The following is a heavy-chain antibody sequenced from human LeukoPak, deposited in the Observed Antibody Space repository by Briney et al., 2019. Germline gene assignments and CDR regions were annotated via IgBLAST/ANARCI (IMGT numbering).Heavy chain of an antibody. CDR2: INSDGSTT. Sequence: PGGSLRLSCAASGFTFSSSWMHWVRQAPGKGLAWVSRINSDGSTTSYADSVKGRFTISRDNAKNTLYLQMNSLRAEDTAIYYCTRALRWGQGTMVTVSS. D-gene: IGHD4-17*01. V-gene: IGHV3-74*01. J-gene: IGHJ3*01. CDR3: TRALR. CDR1: GFTFSSSW.